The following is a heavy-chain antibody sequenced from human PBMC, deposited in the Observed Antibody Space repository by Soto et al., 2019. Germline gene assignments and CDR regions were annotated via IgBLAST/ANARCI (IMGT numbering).Heavy chain of an antibody. D-gene: IGHD2-15*01. CDR1: GFTFSSYA. CDR2: ISGSGGST. V-gene: IGHV3-23*01. CDR3: AKEKVVVVVAATYYMDV. J-gene: IGHJ6*03. Sequence: GSLRLSCAASGFTFSSYARCWVRQAPGKGLEWVSAISGSGGSTYYADSVKGRFTISRDNSKNTLYLQMNSLRAEDTAVYYCAKEKVVVVVAATYYMDVWGKGTTVTVSS.